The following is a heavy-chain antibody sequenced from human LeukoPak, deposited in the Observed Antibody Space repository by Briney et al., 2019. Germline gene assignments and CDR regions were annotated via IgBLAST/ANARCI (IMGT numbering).Heavy chain of an antibody. V-gene: IGHV3-23*01. J-gene: IGHJ5*02. D-gene: IGHD6-13*01. CDR1: GFVFNNYG. Sequence: GGSLRLSCVASGFVFNNYGMAWVRQAPGKGLQWVATISGAGDASYYADFVKGRFTISRDNSKNTLYLQMNSLRVEDTAVYYCAKDSRYSSSINYFDPWGQGTLVTVSS. CDR2: ISGAGDAS. CDR3: AKDSRYSSSINYFDP.